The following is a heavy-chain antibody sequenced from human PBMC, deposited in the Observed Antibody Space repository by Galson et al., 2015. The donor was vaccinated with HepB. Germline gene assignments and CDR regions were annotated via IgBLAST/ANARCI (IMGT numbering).Heavy chain of an antibody. CDR3: ARGMYYDYVWGSSMWGYYFDY. CDR1: GYTFTGYY. J-gene: IGHJ4*02. Sequence: SVKVSCKASGYTFTGYYMHWVRQTPGQGLEWMGWISAYNGNTNYAQKLQGRVTMTTDTSTSTAYMELRSLRSDDTAVYYCARGMYYDYVWGSSMWGYYFDYWGQGTLVTVSS. V-gene: IGHV1-18*04. CDR2: ISAYNGNT. D-gene: IGHD3-16*01.